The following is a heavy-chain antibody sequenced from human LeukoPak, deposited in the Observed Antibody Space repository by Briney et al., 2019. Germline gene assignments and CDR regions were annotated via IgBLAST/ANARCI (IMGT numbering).Heavy chain of an antibody. D-gene: IGHD2-2*01. CDR1: GGSISSYY. V-gene: IGHV4-4*07. Sequence: SETLSLTCTVSGGSISSYYWSWIRQPAGKGLEWIGRIYTNGSTNYNPSLKSRVTMSVDTSKNQFSLKLSSVTAADTAVYYCAREREGIVVPAAPTYFDYWGQGTLVTVSS. CDR2: IYTNGST. CDR3: AREREGIVVPAAPTYFDY. J-gene: IGHJ4*02.